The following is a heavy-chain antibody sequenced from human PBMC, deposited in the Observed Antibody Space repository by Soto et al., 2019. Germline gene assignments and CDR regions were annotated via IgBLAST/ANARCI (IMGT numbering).Heavy chain of an antibody. J-gene: IGHJ6*02. Sequence: SVKVSCKASGGTFSSYAISWVRQAPGQGLEWMGGIIPIFGTANYAQKFQGRVTITADKSTSTAYMELSSLRSEDTAVYYCASAIVGATEDYYYYGMDVWGQGTTVTVSS. CDR1: GGTFSSYA. V-gene: IGHV1-69*06. D-gene: IGHD1-26*01. CDR3: ASAIVGATEDYYYYGMDV. CDR2: IIPIFGTA.